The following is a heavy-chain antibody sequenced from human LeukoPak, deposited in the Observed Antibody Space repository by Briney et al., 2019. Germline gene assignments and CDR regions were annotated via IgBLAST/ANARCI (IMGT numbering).Heavy chain of an antibody. D-gene: IGHD6-19*01. CDR2: ISYDGSNK. J-gene: IGHJ6*02. V-gene: IGHV3-30*18. CDR1: GFTFSSYG. CDR3: AKGPGYSSGWYLPLYYYYYGMDV. Sequence: GGSLRLSCAASGFTFSSYGMHWVRQAPGKGLEWVEVISYDGSNKYYADSVKGRFTISRDNSKNTLYLQMNSLRAEDTAVYYCAKGPGYSSGWYLPLYYYYYGMDVWGQGTTVTVSS.